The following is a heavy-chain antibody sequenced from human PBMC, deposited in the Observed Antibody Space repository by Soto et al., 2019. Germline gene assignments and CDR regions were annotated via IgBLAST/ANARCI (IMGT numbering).Heavy chain of an antibody. J-gene: IGHJ1*01. Sequence: QVQLQESGPGLVKPSQTLSLTCTVSGGSISSGDYYWSWIRQPPGKGLEWIGYLYYRGSTYYNPSLKCRFTISVDTSKHQFSLKLSSVTAADTALYYCARGRSEYFHHWGQGTLVTVSS. CDR3: ARGRSEYFHH. V-gene: IGHV4-30-4*01. CDR1: GGSISSGDYY. CDR2: LYYRGST.